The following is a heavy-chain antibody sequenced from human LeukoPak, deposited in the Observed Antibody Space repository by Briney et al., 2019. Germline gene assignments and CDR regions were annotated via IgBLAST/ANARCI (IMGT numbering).Heavy chain of an antibody. D-gene: IGHD1-26*01. CDR2: IRYDGSNK. CDR3: AKVDPMGAHRPFDY. J-gene: IGHJ4*02. CDR1: GFIFSSYG. V-gene: IGHV3-30*02. Sequence: GGSLRLSCAASGFIFSSYGMHWVRQAPGKGLEWVTFIRYDGSNKYYADSVKGRFTISRDNSKNTLYLQMNSLRAGDTAVYYCAKVDPMGAHRPFDYWGQGTLVTVSS.